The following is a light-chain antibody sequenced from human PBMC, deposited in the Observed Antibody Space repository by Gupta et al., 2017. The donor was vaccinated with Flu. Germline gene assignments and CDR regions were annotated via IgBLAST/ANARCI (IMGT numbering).Light chain of an antibody. CDR2: DVS. J-gene: IGLJ1*01. CDR1: SSDVGGFNY. V-gene: IGLV2-14*01. CDR3: SSYTSSSTPGV. Sequence: QSALTQPSSVSGSPGQSLTISCTGTSSDVGGFNYVSWYQQHPGKAPKLMIYDVSSRPSGVSNRFSGSKSGNTASLTISGLQAEDEADYYCSSYTSSSTPGVFGTGTKVTVL.